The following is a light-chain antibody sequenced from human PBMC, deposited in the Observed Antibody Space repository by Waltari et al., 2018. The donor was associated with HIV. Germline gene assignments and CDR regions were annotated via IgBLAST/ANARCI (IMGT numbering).Light chain of an antibody. V-gene: IGKV1-5*03. CDR2: RAS. CDR3: QQYKTRVT. CDR1: RSFTYW. J-gene: IGKJ5*01. Sequence: DIQMTQSPSPLSASVGDRVTITSRANRSFTYWLAWYQQKPGQTPKLLIHRASSLQTVVPSRFIGSGSGTEFTLTISGLQPDVFATYYCQQYKTRVTFGQGTRLDIK.